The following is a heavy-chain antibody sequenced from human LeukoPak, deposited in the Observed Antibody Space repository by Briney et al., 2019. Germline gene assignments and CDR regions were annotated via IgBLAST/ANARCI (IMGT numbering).Heavy chain of an antibody. CDR3: ARDVGGSGSPDNWFDP. D-gene: IGHD3-10*01. Sequence: ASVKVSCKASGGTFSSYTISWVRQAPGQGLEWMGRIIPILGIANYAQKFQGRVTITTDESTSTAYMELSSLRSEDTAVYYCARDVGGSGSPDNWFDPWGQGTLVTVSS. CDR2: IIPILGIA. V-gene: IGHV1-69*16. CDR1: GGTFSSYT. J-gene: IGHJ5*02.